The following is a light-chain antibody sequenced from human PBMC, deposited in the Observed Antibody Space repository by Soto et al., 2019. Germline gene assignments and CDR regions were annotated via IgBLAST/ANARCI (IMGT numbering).Light chain of an antibody. Sequence: DLQMTQSPSTLSASVGDRLTITCRASQSVSRWLGWYQQKPGKAPRLLIYDASSLQSGVPSRFSGSGSETEFSLTISSLQPDDFATYYCHQYDSYPYTFGQGTKLEIK. J-gene: IGKJ2*01. CDR2: DAS. CDR3: HQYDSYPYT. CDR1: QSVSRW. V-gene: IGKV1-5*01.